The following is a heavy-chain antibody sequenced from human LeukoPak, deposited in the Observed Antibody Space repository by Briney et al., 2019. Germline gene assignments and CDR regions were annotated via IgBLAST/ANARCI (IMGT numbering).Heavy chain of an antibody. V-gene: IGHV4-39*07. Sequence: SETLSLTCTVSGGSISSSSYYWGWIRQPPGKGLEWIGSIYYSGSTYYNPSLKSRVTISVDTSKNQFSLKLSSVTAADTAVYYCARRITYYYGSGSFHFDYWGQGTLVTVSS. CDR3: ARRITYYYGSGSFHFDY. J-gene: IGHJ4*02. D-gene: IGHD3-10*01. CDR1: GGSISSSSYY. CDR2: IYYSGST.